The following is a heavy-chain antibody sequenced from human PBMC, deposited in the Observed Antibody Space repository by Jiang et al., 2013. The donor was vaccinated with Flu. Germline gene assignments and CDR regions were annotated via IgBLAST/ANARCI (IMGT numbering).Heavy chain of an antibody. Sequence: KASGYTFTGYYMHWVRQAPGQGLEWMGWINPNSGGTNYAQKFQGWVTMTRDTSISTAYMELSRLRSDDTAVYYCARDRRVAGSDEGLWAFDIWGQGTMVTVSS. CDR1: GYTFTGYY. V-gene: IGHV1-2*04. D-gene: IGHD1-26*01. CDR3: ARDRRVAGSDEGLWAFDI. CDR2: INPNSGGT. J-gene: IGHJ3*02.